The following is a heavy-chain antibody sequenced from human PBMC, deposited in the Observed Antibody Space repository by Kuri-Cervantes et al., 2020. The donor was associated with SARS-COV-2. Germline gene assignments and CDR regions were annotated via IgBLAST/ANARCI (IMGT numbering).Heavy chain of an antibody. Sequence: LRLSFTVSGCSISSSTYYWGWIRQPPGKGLEWIVSIYYSGSAYYNPSLKSRVTISVDTSKNQFSLKLSSVTAADTAVYYCRYSGWSGPYYYYMDVWGKGTTVTVSS. D-gene: IGHD3-3*01. J-gene: IGHJ6*03. CDR3: RYSGWSGPYYYYMDV. V-gene: IGHV4-39*01. CDR2: IYYSGSA. CDR1: GCSISSSTYY.